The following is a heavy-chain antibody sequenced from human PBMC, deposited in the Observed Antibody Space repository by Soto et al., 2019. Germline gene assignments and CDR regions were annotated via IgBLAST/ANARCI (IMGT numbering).Heavy chain of an antibody. V-gene: IGHV1-18*01. CDR1: GYTFTCYG. CDR2: ISAYNGNT. D-gene: IGHD1-26*01. J-gene: IGHJ6*03. CDR3: ARADSGYYYYMDV. Sequence: ASVKASCKASGYTFTCYGISWVRQAPGQGLEWMGWISAYNGNTNYAQKLQGRVTMTTDTSTSTAYMELRSLRSDDTAVYYCARADSGYYYYMDVWGKGTTVTVSS.